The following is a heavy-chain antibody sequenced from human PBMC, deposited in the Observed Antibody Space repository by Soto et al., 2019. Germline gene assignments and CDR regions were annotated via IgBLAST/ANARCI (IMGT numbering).Heavy chain of an antibody. CDR3: VRGVLS. CDR2: INHSGST. Sequence: ASETLPLTCAVYGGSFSGYYWSWIRQPPGKGLEWIGEINHSGSTNYNPSLKSRVSTSVDTSKNQFSLKLSSVTAADTAVYFCVRGVLSWGQGTLVTVSS. CDR1: GGSFSGYY. D-gene: IGHD3-10*01. V-gene: IGHV4-34*01. J-gene: IGHJ1*01.